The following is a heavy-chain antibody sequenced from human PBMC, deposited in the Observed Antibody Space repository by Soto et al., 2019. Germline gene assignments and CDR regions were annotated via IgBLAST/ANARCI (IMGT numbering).Heavy chain of an antibody. V-gene: IGHV3-11*06. CDR3: ARDGCSSTSCYEVGWFDP. J-gene: IGHJ5*02. CDR1: GFTFSDYY. CDR2: ISSSSSYT. D-gene: IGHD2-2*01. Sequence: GGSLRLSCAASGFTFSDYYMSWIRQAPGKGLEWVSYISSSSSYTNYADSVKGRFTISRDNAKNSLYLQMNSLRAEDTAVYYCARDGCSSTSCYEVGWFDPWGQGTLVTVSS.